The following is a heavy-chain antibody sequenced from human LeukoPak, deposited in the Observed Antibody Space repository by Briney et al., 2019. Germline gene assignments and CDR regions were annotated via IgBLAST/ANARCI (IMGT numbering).Heavy chain of an antibody. V-gene: IGHV4-39*01. CDR3: ASYYMVRGVTDVNWFDP. CDR1: GGSISSNSYY. J-gene: IGHJ5*02. D-gene: IGHD3-10*01. CDR2: IYYSGST. Sequence: SSETLSLTCSVSGGSISSNSYYWGWIRQPPGKGLEWIGSIYYSGSTYYNPSLKSRVTISVDTSKNQFSLKLSSVTAADTAVYYCASYYMVRGVTDVNWFDPWGQGTLVTVSS.